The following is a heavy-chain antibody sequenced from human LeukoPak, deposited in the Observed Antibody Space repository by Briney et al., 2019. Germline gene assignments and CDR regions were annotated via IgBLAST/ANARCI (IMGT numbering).Heavy chain of an antibody. CDR3: AIHLGDYYDILTGYSPWSYGMDV. CDR1: GYXFTSYG. J-gene: IGHJ6*02. Sequence: GASVKVSCKASGYXFTSYGMSWVRQAPGQGLEWMGWISAYNGNTAYAQKLQGRLTMTTDTSTSTAYMELRSLRSDDTAVYYCAIHLGDYYDILTGYSPWSYGMDVWGQGTTVTVSS. V-gene: IGHV1-18*01. D-gene: IGHD3-9*01. CDR2: ISAYNGNT.